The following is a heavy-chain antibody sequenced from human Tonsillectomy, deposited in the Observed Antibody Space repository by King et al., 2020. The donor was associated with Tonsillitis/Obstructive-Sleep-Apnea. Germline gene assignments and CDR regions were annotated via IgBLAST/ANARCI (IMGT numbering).Heavy chain of an antibody. D-gene: IGHD6-6*01. J-gene: IGHJ3*02. Sequence: QLQESGPGLVKPSETLSLTCTVSGGSISSSSYYWGWIRQPPGQGLEWIGSIYYSGSTYYNPSLKSRVTISVDTSKNQFSLKLSSVTAADTAVYYCARIRFSSSSWLAAFDIWGQGTMVTVSS. CDR2: IYYSGST. V-gene: IGHV4-39*01. CDR1: GGSISSSSYY. CDR3: ARIRFSSSSWLAAFDI.